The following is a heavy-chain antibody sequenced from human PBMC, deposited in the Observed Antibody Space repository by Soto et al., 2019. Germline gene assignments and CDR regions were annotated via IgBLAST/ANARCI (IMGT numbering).Heavy chain of an antibody. D-gene: IGHD1-7*01. CDR3: ARHSPTGTTGGIYYYYMDV. CDR2: IYYSGST. CDR1: GGSISSYY. J-gene: IGHJ6*03. Sequence: LSLTCTVPGGSISSYYWSWIRQPPGKGLEWIGYIYYSGSTNYNPSLKSRVTISVDTSKNQFSLKLSSVTAADTAVYYCARHSPTGTTGGIYYYYMDVWGKGTTVTVSS. V-gene: IGHV4-59*08.